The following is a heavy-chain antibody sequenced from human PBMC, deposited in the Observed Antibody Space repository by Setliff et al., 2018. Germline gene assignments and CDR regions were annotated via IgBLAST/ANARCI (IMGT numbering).Heavy chain of an antibody. CDR3: ARDMEGSAKHYYYGMDV. D-gene: IGHD5-18*01. CDR2: IIPILRTA. J-gene: IGHJ6*02. Sequence: ASVKVSCKASGGTFSSYAISWVRQAPGQGLEWMGGIIPILRTADYAQKFQGRVTVTTDESTSTAYMELSSLRSEDTAVYYCARDMEGSAKHYYYGMDVWGQGTTVTVSS. V-gene: IGHV1-69*05. CDR1: GGTFSSYA.